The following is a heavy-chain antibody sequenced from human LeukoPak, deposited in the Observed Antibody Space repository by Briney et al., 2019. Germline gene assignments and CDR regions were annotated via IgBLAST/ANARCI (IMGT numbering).Heavy chain of an antibody. CDR2: ISSSGSTI. D-gene: IGHD5-12*01. V-gene: IGHV3-48*03. Sequence: GGSLRLSCAASGFTFSSYEMNWVRQAPGKGLEWVSYISSSGSTIYYADSVKGRFTISRDNAKNSLYLQMNSLRAEDTAVYYCARARRPDRGVNIVATGFPWDVWGQGTTVTVSS. CDR1: GFTFSSYE. CDR3: ARARRPDRGVNIVATGFPWDV. J-gene: IGHJ6*02.